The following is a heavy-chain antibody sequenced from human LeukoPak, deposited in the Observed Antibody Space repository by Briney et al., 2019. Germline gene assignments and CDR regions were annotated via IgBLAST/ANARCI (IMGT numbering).Heavy chain of an antibody. Sequence: SETLSLTCTVSGGSISSSSYYWGWIRQPPGKGLEWIGSIYYSGSTYYNPSLKSRVTISVDTSKNQFSLKLSSVTAADTAVYYCARGHRNICYSGRCNWFDPWGQGTLVTVSS. CDR2: IYYSGST. D-gene: IGHD1-26*01. J-gene: IGHJ5*02. CDR3: ARGHRNICYSGRCNWFDP. V-gene: IGHV4-39*01. CDR1: GGSISSSSYY.